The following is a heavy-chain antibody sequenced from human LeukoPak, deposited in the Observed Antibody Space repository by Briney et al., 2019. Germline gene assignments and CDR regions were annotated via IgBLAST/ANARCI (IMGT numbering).Heavy chain of an antibody. CDR3: VHRLLDSKTFDY. CDR1: GFSLSTSRVG. Sequence: SGPTLVEPTQTLTLTCSFSGFSLSTSRVGVGWIRQPPGKALEWLALIYWDDDKRYSPSLKSRLTITKDTSKNQVVLTMTNMDPVDTATYYCVHRLLDSKTFDYWGQGTLVTVSS. J-gene: IGHJ4*02. CDR2: IYWDDDK. V-gene: IGHV2-5*02. D-gene: IGHD3-22*01.